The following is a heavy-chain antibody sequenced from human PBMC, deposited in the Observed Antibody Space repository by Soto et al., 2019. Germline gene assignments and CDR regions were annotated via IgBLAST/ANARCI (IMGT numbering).Heavy chain of an antibody. J-gene: IGHJ5*02. V-gene: IGHV3-7*01. CDR1: GFTFSSYW. CDR3: AREPLGIAALHWFDP. D-gene: IGHD6-13*01. CDR2: IKQDGSEK. Sequence: PRLSCAASGFTFSSYWMSWVRQAPGKGLEWVANIKQDGSEKYYVDSVKGRFTISRDNAKNSLYLQMNSLRAEDTAVYYCAREPLGIAALHWFDPWGQGTLVTVSS.